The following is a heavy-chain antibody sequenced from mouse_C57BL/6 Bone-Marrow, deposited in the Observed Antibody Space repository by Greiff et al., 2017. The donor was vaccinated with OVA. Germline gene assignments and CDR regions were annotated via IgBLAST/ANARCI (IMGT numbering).Heavy chain of an antibody. V-gene: IGHV7-3*01. CDR3: ARSSSLRSYGSTWFAY. J-gene: IGHJ3*01. CDR2: IRNKANGYTT. Sequence: DVMLVESGGGLVQPGGSLSLSCAASGFTFTDYYMSWVRQPPGKALEWLGFIRNKANGYTTEYSASVKGRFTISRDNSQSILYLQMNALRAEDSATYYCARSSSLRSYGSTWFAYWGQGTLVTVSA. D-gene: IGHD1-1*01. CDR1: GFTFTDYY.